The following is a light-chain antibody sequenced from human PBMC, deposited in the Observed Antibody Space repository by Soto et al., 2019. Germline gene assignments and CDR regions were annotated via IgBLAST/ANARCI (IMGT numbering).Light chain of an antibody. J-gene: IGKJ1*01. V-gene: IGKV1-27*01. Sequence: DIQMTQSPSSLSASVGDRVTITCRASHGISNYLAWYQQKPGNVPKLLIYAASTLHTGVPSRFSGSGSGTDFTLTISSLQPEDVATYYCQKYNYAPRTFGQGTKVEIK. CDR2: AAS. CDR3: QKYNYAPRT. CDR1: HGISNY.